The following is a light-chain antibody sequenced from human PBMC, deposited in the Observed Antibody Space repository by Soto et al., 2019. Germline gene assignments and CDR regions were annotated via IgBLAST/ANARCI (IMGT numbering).Light chain of an antibody. J-gene: IGLJ1*01. Sequence: QSVLTQPPSVSGAPGQRVTISCTGSSSNIGAGYDVHWYQQLPGTAPKLLIHGHSNRPSGVPDRFSGSKSGTSASLAITGLQAEDEADYYCQSYDSSLSDFHVFGTGTKVTVL. CDR2: GHS. CDR1: SSNIGAGYD. CDR3: QSYDSSLSDFHV. V-gene: IGLV1-40*01.